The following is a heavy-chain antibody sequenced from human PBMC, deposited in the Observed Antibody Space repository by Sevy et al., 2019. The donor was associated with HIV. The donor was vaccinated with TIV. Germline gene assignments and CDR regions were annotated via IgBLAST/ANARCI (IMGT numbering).Heavy chain of an antibody. D-gene: IGHD3-22*01. V-gene: IGHV3-53*01. CDR3: AGRNYYDSSGYYGPFDI. CDR1: GFTVSSNY. CDR2: IYSGGST. J-gene: IGHJ3*02. Sequence: GGSLRLSCAASGFTVSSNYMSWVRQAPGKGLEWASIIYSGGSTYYADSVKGRFTISRDNSRNTLYLQMNSLRADDTAVYYCAGRNYYDSSGYYGPFDIWGQGTMVTVSS.